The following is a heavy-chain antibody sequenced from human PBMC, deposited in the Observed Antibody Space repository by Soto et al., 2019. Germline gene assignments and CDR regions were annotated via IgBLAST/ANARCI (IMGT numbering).Heavy chain of an antibody. CDR1: GDSVSSNTAT. D-gene: IGHD5-18*01. CDR3: ARGLPISIPSAHFGF. CDR2: TYYRSKWFI. V-gene: IGHV6-1*01. J-gene: IGHJ4*02. Sequence: PSQTPSLTSAISGDSVSSNTATSNSIRQSPSRGLEWLGRTYYRSKWFIECAVSVKSRITINPDTSKNQFALQLNSVTPEDTAVYYCARGLPISIPSAHFGFWDEGVLVTVSS.